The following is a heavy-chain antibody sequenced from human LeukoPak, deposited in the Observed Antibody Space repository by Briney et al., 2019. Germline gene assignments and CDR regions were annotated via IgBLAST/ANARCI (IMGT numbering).Heavy chain of an antibody. J-gene: IGHJ5*02. D-gene: IGHD2-2*01. Sequence: GGSLRLSCAASGFTFSSYEMNWVRQAPGKGLEWIAYISSGGSTIFYADSVKGRFTISRDHAKNSLYLQMNSLRAEDPAVYYCAKVCSYHPPNWFDPWGQGTLVTVSS. CDR3: AKVCSYHPPNWFDP. CDR2: ISSGGSTI. V-gene: IGHV3-48*03. CDR1: GFTFSSYE.